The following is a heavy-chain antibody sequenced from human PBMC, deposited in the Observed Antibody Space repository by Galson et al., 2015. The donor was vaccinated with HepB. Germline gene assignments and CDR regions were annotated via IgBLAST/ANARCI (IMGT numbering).Heavy chain of an antibody. Sequence: SLRLSCAASGFTFTNYAMTWVRQAPGQGLEWVSGISGGRSTTHYAYYADSVKGRFTISRDNSKNTLYLQMNSLRAEDTAVYYCAKDTSYPNDAYDIWGQGTLVTVSS. V-gene: IGHV3-23*01. CDR1: GFTFTNYA. CDR3: AKDTSYPNDAYDI. CDR2: ISGGRSTTHYA. J-gene: IGHJ3*02.